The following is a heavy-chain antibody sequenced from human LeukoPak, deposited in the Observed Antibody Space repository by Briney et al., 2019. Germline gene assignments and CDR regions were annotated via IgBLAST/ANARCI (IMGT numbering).Heavy chain of an antibody. CDR2: IYYSGST. D-gene: IGHD2-21*01. CDR1: GGSISSYY. V-gene: IGHV4-59*08. CDR3: ARHLGPVWHAMDV. J-gene: IGHJ6*02. Sequence: PSETLSLTCTVSGGSISSYYWSWIRQPPGKGMEWIGFIYYSGSTNYNPSLKSRVTISVDTSKTQFSLRLSSVTAADTAVYYCARHLGPVWHAMDVWAQGTTVTVSS.